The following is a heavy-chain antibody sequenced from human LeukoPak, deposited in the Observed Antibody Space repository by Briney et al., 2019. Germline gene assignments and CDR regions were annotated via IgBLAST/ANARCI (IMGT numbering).Heavy chain of an antibody. CDR2: IYYSGST. J-gene: IGHJ5*02. CDR1: GGSISSSSYY. Sequence: SETLSLTCTVSGGSISSSSYYWGWIRQPTGKGLEWIGSIYYSGSTYYNPSLKSRVTISVDTSKNQFSLKLSSVTAADTAVYYCAREGRQGWFDPWGQGTLVTVSS. V-gene: IGHV4-39*02. CDR3: AREGRQGWFDP.